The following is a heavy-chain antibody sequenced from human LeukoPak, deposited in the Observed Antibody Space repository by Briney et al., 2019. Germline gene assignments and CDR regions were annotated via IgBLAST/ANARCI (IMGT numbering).Heavy chain of an antibody. J-gene: IGHJ2*01. V-gene: IGHV4-39*07. CDR1: GGSISSSSYY. Sequence: SETLSLTCTVSGGSISSSSYYWGWIRQPPGKGLEWIGSIYYSGSTYYNPSLKSRVTISVDTSKNQFSLKLSSVTAADTAVYYCARDQVVVVVAATPDYWYFDLWGRGTLVTVSS. D-gene: IGHD2-15*01. CDR3: ARDQVVVVVAATPDYWYFDL. CDR2: IYYSGST.